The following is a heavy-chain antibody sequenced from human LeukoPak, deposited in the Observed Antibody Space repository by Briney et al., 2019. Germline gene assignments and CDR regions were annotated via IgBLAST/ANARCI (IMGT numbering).Heavy chain of an antibody. CDR3: ARVDPDYGGNSGIDY. D-gene: IGHD4-23*01. J-gene: IGHJ4*02. CDR1: GFTVSSNY. Sequence: AGGSLRLSCAASGFTVSSNYMNWVRQAPGKGLEWVSYISSSGSTIYYADSVKGRFTISRDNAKNALYLQMNSLRAEDTAVYYCARVDPDYGGNSGIDYWGQGTLVTVSS. CDR2: ISSSGSTI. V-gene: IGHV3-48*03.